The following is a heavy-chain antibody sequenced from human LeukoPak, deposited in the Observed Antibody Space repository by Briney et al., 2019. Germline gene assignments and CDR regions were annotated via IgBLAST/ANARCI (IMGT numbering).Heavy chain of an antibody. CDR3: ARDPLDYGGNSVDFDY. V-gene: IGHV4-39*07. CDR1: GGSISSSSYY. Sequence: PSETLSLTCTVSGGSISSSSYYWGWIRQPPGKGLEWIGSIYYSGSTYYNPSLKSRVTISVDTSKNQFSLKLSSVTAADTAVYYCARDPLDYGGNSVDFDYWGQGILVTVSS. CDR2: IYYSGST. J-gene: IGHJ4*02. D-gene: IGHD4-23*01.